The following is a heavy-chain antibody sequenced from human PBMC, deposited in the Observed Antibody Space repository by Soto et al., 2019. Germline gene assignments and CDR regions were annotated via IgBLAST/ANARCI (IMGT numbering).Heavy chain of an antibody. CDR1: GFTFSSYW. J-gene: IGHJ4*02. CDR2: FNSDGGGT. V-gene: IGHV3-74*01. CDR3: AKGAYEFDY. D-gene: IGHD3-22*01. Sequence: EVQLVESGGDLVQPGGSLRLSCAASGFTFSSYWMHWVRQVPGKGLVWVSRFNSDGGGTNYADSVKGRFTISRDNAKNTLYLQMDSPRAEDTAVYYCAKGAYEFDYWGQGTLVTVSS.